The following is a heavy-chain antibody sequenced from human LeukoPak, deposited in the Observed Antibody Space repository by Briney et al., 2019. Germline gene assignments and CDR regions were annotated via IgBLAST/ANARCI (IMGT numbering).Heavy chain of an antibody. D-gene: IGHD3-10*02. J-gene: IGHJ6*04. V-gene: IGHV3-48*04. Sequence: GGSLRLSCAASGYTFSSYTMNWVRQAPGKGLEWVSYISSSGSNIYYADSVEGRFTISRGNAKNSPYLQMNSLRAEDAAVYYCAELGITMIGGVWGKGTAVTISS. CDR1: GYTFSSYT. CDR2: ISSSGSNI. CDR3: AELGITMIGGV.